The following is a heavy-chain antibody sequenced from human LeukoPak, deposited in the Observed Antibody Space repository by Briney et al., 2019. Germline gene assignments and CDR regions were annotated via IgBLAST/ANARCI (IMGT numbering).Heavy chain of an antibody. J-gene: IGHJ3*02. Sequence: GASVKVSCKASGYTFTGYFVHWVRQAPGQGLQWMGWINPNTGGTNYAQKFQGRVTMTTDTSTRTSYMELRSLRSDDTAVYYCARGLQENLAWLQAFSAFDIWGQGTMVTISS. CDR2: INPNTGGT. CDR1: GYTFTGYF. V-gene: IGHV1-2*02. CDR3: ARGLQENLAWLQAFSAFDI. D-gene: IGHD5-24*01.